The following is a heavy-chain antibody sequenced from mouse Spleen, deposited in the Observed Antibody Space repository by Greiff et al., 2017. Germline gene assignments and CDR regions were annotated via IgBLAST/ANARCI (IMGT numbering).Heavy chain of an antibody. CDR2: ISSGSSTI. CDR3: AREYSNYPFAY. J-gene: IGHJ3*01. Sequence: EVMLVESGGGLVKPGGSLKLSCAASGFTFSDYGMHWVRQAPEKGLEWVAYISSGSSTIYYADTVKGRFTISRDNAKNTLFLQMTSLRSEDTAMYYCAREYSNYPFAYWGQGTLVTVSA. CDR1: GFTFSDYG. D-gene: IGHD2-5*01. V-gene: IGHV5-17*01.